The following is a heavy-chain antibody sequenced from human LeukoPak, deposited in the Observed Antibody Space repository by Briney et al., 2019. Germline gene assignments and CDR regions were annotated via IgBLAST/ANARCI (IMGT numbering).Heavy chain of an antibody. CDR1: GFTFSSYG. J-gene: IGHJ6*04. Sequence: GGSLRLSCAASGFTFSSYGMHWVRQAPGKGLEWVAVIAYDGSNKYYADSVKGRFTISRDNSKNTVYLQTNSPRAEDTAVYHCAKDRWLGDLDYGMDVWGKGTTVTVSS. CDR2: IAYDGSNK. D-gene: IGHD3-10*01. CDR3: AKDRWLGDLDYGMDV. V-gene: IGHV3-30*18.